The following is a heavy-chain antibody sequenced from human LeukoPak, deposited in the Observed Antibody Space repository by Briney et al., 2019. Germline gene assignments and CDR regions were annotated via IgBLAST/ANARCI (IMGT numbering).Heavy chain of an antibody. CDR2: IWYDGSNK. CDR1: GFTFSSYG. CDR3: ARGGSVGALDY. Sequence: GGSLRLSCAASGFTFSSYGMHWVRQAPGKGLEWVAVIWYDGSNKYYADSVKGRFTIPRDNSKNTLYLQMNSLRAEDTAVYYCARGGSVGALDYWGQGTLVTVSS. V-gene: IGHV3-33*01. D-gene: IGHD1-26*01. J-gene: IGHJ4*02.